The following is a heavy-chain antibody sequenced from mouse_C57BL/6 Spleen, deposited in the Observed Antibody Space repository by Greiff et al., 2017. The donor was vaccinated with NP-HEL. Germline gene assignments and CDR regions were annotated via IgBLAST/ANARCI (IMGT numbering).Heavy chain of an antibody. Sequence: VQLQQSGAELARPGASVPLSCKASGYTFTSYGISWVKQRTGQGLEWIGEIYPRSGNTYYNEKFTGKATLTADKSSSTAYMELRSLTSEDSAVYFCARDDGYYGAMDYWGQGTSVTVSS. CDR3: ARDDGYYGAMDY. CDR1: GYTFTSYG. J-gene: IGHJ4*01. V-gene: IGHV1-81*01. D-gene: IGHD2-3*01. CDR2: IYPRSGNT.